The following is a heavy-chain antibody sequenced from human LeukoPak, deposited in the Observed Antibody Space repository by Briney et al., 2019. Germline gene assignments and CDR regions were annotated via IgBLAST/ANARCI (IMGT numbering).Heavy chain of an antibody. J-gene: IGHJ4*02. CDR2: INPSSGGT. CDR1: GFTFTGYY. Sequence: GASVKVSCKTSGFTFTGYYIHWVRQAPGQRPEWMGWINPSSGGTDYAQKFQGRVVMTRDTSINTVYMELGSLTSNDSAVYYCMRDWVDYWDDYWDQGTLVTVSS. D-gene: IGHD4-11*01. V-gene: IGHV1-2*02. CDR3: MRDWVDYWDDY.